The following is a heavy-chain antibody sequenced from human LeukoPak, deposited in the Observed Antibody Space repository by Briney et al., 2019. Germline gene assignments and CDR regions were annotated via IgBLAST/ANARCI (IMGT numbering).Heavy chain of an antibody. Sequence: SETLSLTCTVSGGSISSSSYYRGWIRQPPGKGLGWIGSIYYSGSTYYNPSLKSRVTISVDTSKNQFSLKLSSVTAADTAVYYCARHGEGYCSSTSCYMDWFDPWGQGTLVTVSS. CDR1: GGSISSSSYY. CDR2: IYYSGST. J-gene: IGHJ5*02. V-gene: IGHV4-39*01. CDR3: ARHGEGYCSSTSCYMDWFDP. D-gene: IGHD2-2*02.